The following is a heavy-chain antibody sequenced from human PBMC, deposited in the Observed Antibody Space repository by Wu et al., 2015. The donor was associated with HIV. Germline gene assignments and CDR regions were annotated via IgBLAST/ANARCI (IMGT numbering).Heavy chain of an antibody. CDR1: GYTFTSYD. D-gene: IGHD2-15*01. CDR2: MNPNSGNT. CDR3: ARGSGLRDIVVAEGDY. V-gene: IGHV1-8*01. J-gene: IGHJ4*02. Sequence: QVQLVQSGAEVKKPGASVKVSCKASGYTFTSYDINWVRQATGQGLEWMGWMNPNSGNTGYAQKFQGRVTMTRNTSISTAYMELRSLRSDDTAVYYCARGSGLRDIVVAEGDYWGQGTLVTVSS.